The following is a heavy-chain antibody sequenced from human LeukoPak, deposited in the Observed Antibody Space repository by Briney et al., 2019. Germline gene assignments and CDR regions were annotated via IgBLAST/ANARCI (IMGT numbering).Heavy chain of an antibody. Sequence: PGGSLRLSCAASAFTSSSYWMSWVRQAPGKGLEWVANIKQDGSEKYYVDSVKGRFTISRDSAKNSLYLQMNSLRAEDTAVYYCARVGSYSSGWYGPFDYWGQGTLVTVSS. CDR1: AFTSSSYW. J-gene: IGHJ4*02. D-gene: IGHD6-19*01. CDR2: IKQDGSEK. CDR3: ARVGSYSSGWYGPFDY. V-gene: IGHV3-7*01.